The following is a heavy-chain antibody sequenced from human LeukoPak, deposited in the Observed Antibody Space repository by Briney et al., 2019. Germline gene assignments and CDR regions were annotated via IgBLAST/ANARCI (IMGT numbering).Heavy chain of an antibody. CDR3: AVQITMIVVVPYFDY. Sequence: PGGSLRLSCAASGLTFSDYYMTWIRQAPAKGLEWVSSISGTGTTIYSADSVRGRFTVSRDNARNSLFLHMNSLRAEDTAVYYCAVQITMIVVVPYFDYWGQGTLVTVSS. V-gene: IGHV3-11*04. CDR2: ISGTGTTI. CDR1: GLTFSDYY. J-gene: IGHJ4*02. D-gene: IGHD3-22*01.